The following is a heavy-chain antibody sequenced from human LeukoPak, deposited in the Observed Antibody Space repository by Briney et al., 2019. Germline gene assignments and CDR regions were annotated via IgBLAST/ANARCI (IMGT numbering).Heavy chain of an antibody. CDR2: INHSGST. J-gene: IGHJ4*02. CDR3: ARKGYSYGYSAFDY. V-gene: IGHV4-34*01. Sequence: SETLSLTCAVYGGSFSGYYWSWIRQPPGKGLEWIGEINHSGSTNYNPSLKSRVTISVDTSKNQFSLKLSSVTAADTAVYYCARKGYSYGYSAFDYWGQGTLVTVSS. CDR1: GGSFSGYY. D-gene: IGHD5-18*01.